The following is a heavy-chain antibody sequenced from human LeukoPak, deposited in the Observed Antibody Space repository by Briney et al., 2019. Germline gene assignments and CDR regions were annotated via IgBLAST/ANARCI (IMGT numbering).Heavy chain of an antibody. CDR3: AKVRDCGGDCLDY. J-gene: IGHJ4*02. D-gene: IGHD2-21*01. V-gene: IGHV3-30*18. Sequence: TGGSLRLSCAASGFTFRDYGMHWVRQAPGKGLEWVASISYDGSSKVYADSVKGRFTISRDDSKSTLYLQMNSLRAEDTAVYYCAKVRDCGGDCLDYWGQGTLVTVSS. CDR2: ISYDGSSK. CDR1: GFTFRDYG.